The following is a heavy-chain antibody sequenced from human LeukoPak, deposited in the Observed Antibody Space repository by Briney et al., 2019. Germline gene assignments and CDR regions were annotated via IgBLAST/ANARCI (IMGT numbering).Heavy chain of an antibody. Sequence: SETLSLTCTVSGGSISSYYWSWIRQPAGKGLEWIGRIYTSGSTNYNPSLKSRVTMSVDTSKNQFSLKLSSVTAADTAVYYCVRTDLWSGYLHFDYWGQGTLVTVSS. CDR2: IYTSGST. D-gene: IGHD3-3*01. CDR3: VRTDLWSGYLHFDY. CDR1: GGSISSYY. J-gene: IGHJ4*02. V-gene: IGHV4-4*07.